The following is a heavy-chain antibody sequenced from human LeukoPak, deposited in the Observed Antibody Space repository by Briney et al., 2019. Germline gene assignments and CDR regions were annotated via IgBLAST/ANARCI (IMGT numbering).Heavy chain of an antibody. CDR3: AKGAYFSFDM. V-gene: IGHV3-23*01. CDR1: GFTFSSND. D-gene: IGHD2-21*01. CDR2: ISGSNGIT. J-gene: IGHJ3*02. Sequence: PGGSLRLSCAASGFTFSSNDMSWVRQTPGKGLEWVSGISGSNGITYYADPVKGRFTISRDNSKNTLYLQMHSLRAEDTAIYLCAKGAYFSFDMWGQGTKVTVSS.